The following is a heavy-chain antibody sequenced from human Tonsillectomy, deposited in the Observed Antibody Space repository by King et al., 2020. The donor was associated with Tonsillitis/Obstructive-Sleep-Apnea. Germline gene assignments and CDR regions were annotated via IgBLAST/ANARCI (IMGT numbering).Heavy chain of an antibody. D-gene: IGHD3-16*01. V-gene: IGHV3-33*01. Sequence: VQLVESGGGVVQPWRSLRLSGAASGFTFSSDVMHWVRQAPGKGLEWVAAIGHEGNNKYYGDSVKGRFTISRDNSKNTLYLQMNSLRAEDTAVYYCARDGGSGTESSYFDYWGQGTLVTVSS. CDR1: GFTFSSDV. CDR3: ARDGGSGTESSYFDY. CDR2: IGHEGNNK. J-gene: IGHJ4*02.